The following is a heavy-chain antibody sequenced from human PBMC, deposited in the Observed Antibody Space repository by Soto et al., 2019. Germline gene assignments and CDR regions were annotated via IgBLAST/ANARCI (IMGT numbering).Heavy chain of an antibody. D-gene: IGHD3-10*01. CDR2: INHSGST. J-gene: IGHJ4*02. CDR3: AFPRLGSASLDY. Sequence: QVQLQQWGAGLLKPSETLSLTCAVYGGSFSGYYWSWIRQPPGKGLEWIGEINHSGSTNYNPSLKSRVTISVDTSKNQFSLKLSSVTAADTAVYYCAFPRLGSASLDYWGQGTLVTVSS. CDR1: GGSFSGYY. V-gene: IGHV4-34*01.